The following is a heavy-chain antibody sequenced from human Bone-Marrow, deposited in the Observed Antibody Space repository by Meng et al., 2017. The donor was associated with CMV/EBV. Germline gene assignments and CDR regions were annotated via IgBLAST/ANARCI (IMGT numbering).Heavy chain of an antibody. D-gene: IGHD3-9*01. CDR2: ISAYNGNT. CDR3: ARGLTYYDILTLDY. Sequence: ASVKVSCKASGYTFTSYGISWVRQAPGQGLEWMGWISAYNGNTNYAQKLQGRVTMTTDTSTSTAYRELRSLRSEDTAVYYCARGLTYYDILTLDYWGQGTLVTVSS. CDR1: GYTFTSYG. V-gene: IGHV1-18*01. J-gene: IGHJ4*02.